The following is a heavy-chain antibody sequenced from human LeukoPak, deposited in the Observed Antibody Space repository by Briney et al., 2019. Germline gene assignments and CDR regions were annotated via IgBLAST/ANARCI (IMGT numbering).Heavy chain of an antibody. CDR3: ARSYGGTSKFFDY. V-gene: IGHV1-2*02. D-gene: IGHD4-23*01. CDR1: GYTFTDYF. CDR2: VSPNIGAT. J-gene: IGHJ4*02. Sequence: ASVKVSCKASGYTFTDYFIHWVRQAPGQGLEWMGWVSPNIGATNYAQRFQGRVTMTWDTSISTAYLEVSRLTSDDTALYYCARSYGGTSKFFDYWGQGTLVTASS.